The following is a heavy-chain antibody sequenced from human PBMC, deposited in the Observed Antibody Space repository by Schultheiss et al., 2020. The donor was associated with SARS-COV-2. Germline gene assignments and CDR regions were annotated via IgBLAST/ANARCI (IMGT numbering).Heavy chain of an antibody. CDR2: IFYSGST. CDR3: SRRVTVGTGGQFDY. J-gene: IGHJ4*02. D-gene: IGHD4-23*01. Sequence: SETLSLTCTVSGGSVSGYYWTWIRQSPGKGLEWIGYIFYSGSTNYNPSLESRVAISLDTSKNQFFLKQSSVTAADTAVYYCSRRVTVGTGGQFDYWGQGTLVTVSS. V-gene: IGHV4-59*02. CDR1: GGSVSGYY.